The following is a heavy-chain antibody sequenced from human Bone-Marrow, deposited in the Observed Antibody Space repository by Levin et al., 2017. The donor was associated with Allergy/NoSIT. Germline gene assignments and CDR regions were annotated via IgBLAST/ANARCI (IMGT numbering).Heavy chain of an antibody. J-gene: IGHJ4*02. D-gene: IGHD3-22*01. CDR2: INKDGSRI. CDR1: GFTFSGYW. V-gene: IGHV3-74*01. Sequence: GGSLRLSCAASGFTFSGYWMHWVRQVPGKGLEWVSRINKDGSRIGYADSVRGRFTISRDNAKNTVYLQMNSLRVEDTAVYYCARVAYYDSSAYSNWGQGTLVTVSS. CDR3: ARVAYYDSSAYSN.